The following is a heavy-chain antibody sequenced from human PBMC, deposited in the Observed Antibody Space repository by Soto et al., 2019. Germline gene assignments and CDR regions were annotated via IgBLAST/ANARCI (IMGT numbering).Heavy chain of an antibody. CDR2: VIPIFGTA. D-gene: IGHD6-19*01. Sequence: QVQLVQSGAEVKKPGSSVKVSCKASGGTFSSYAISWVRQAPGQGLEWMGGVIPIFGTANYAQKFQGRVTITGDESTSTAYMELSSLRSEDTAVYYCASLGRYSSGWYYFDYWGQGTLVTVSS. J-gene: IGHJ4*02. CDR1: GGTFSSYA. CDR3: ASLGRYSSGWYYFDY. V-gene: IGHV1-69*12.